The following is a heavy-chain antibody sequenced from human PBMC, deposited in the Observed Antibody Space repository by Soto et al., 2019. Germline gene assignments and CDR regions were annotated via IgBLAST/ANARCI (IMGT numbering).Heavy chain of an antibody. J-gene: IGHJ5*02. D-gene: IGHD4-17*01. V-gene: IGHV3-30*18. CDR2: ISYDGSNK. CDR3: AKDAGYGDYGWNWFDP. CDR1: GFTFSSYG. Sequence: QGQLVESGGGVVQPGRSLRLSCAASGFTFSSYGMHWVRQAPGKGLEWVAEISYDGSNKYYVDSVKGRFTISRDNSKNTLYLQMNSLRTEDTAVYYCAKDAGYGDYGWNWFDPWGQGTLVTVSS.